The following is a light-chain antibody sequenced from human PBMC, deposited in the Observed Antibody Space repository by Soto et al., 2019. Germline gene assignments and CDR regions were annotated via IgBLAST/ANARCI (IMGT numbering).Light chain of an antibody. V-gene: IGLV2-8*01. Sequence: QSVLTQPPSASGSPGQSVTISCTGTNSDVGGYHYVSWYQQYPGKAPKLLIYDIYRRPSGVPDRFSGSKSGNTASLTVSGLQADDEADYFCSSYAGGNNLVFGGGTKVTVL. J-gene: IGLJ2*01. CDR1: NSDVGGYHY. CDR3: SSYAGGNNLV. CDR2: DIY.